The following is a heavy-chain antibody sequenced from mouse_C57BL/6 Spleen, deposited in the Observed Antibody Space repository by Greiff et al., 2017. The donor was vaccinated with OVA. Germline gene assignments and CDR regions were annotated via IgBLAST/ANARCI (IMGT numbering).Heavy chain of an antibody. Sequence: VQLQQSGAELVRPGASVKLSCKASGYTFTDYYINWVKQRPGQGLEWIARIYPGSGNTYYNEKFKGKATLTAEKSSSTAYMQLSSLTSEDSAVYFCARDYPSHFAYWGQGTLVTVSA. CDR2: IYPGSGNT. CDR1: GYTFTDYY. J-gene: IGHJ3*01. V-gene: IGHV1-76*01. CDR3: ARDYPSHFAY. D-gene: IGHD5-5*01.